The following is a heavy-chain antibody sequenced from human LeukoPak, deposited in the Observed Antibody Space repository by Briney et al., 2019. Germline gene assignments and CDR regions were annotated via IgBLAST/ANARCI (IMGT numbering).Heavy chain of an antibody. V-gene: IGHV4-59*08. J-gene: IGHJ6*03. CDR3: ARLQSANHDNGYYTGGFYYMDV. D-gene: IGHD4-17*01. CDR1: GGSMSNNY. Sequence: SETLSLTCSVSGGSMSNNYWGWIRQPPGKGLEWIGYISYTGSTSYNPSLKSRVTIFLETPRNQLSLEVSSVITADTAVYYCARLQSANHDNGYYTGGFYYMDVWGKGTTVTVSS. CDR2: ISYTGST.